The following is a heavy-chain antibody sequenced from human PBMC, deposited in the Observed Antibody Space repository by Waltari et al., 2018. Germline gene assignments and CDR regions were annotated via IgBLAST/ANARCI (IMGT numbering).Heavy chain of an antibody. CDR3: ARLEDSSSRYPLFDY. J-gene: IGHJ4*02. D-gene: IGHD6-13*01. V-gene: IGHV5-51*01. CDR2: IDPGDSDT. CDR1: GYSFTSYW. Sequence: VQLVQPGAEVKKPGESLQISCKGSGYSFTSYWLGWVRQIPGKGLEWMGSIDPGDSDTRYSPSVQGQVTISADKSISTAYLQWSSLQASDTAMYYCARLEDSSSRYPLFDYWGQGTLVTVSS.